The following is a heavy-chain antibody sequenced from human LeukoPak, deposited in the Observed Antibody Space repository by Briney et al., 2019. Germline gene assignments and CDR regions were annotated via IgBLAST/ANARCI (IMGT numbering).Heavy chain of an antibody. Sequence: GSLRLSCAASGFTFSSYTMSWVRQAPGKGLEWVSAISGSGGSTYYAASVKGRFTISGDNSKNTLHLQMNSLRAEDTAEYYCAKDMRIAAAGTRDPWGQGTLVTVSS. CDR1: GFTFSSYT. V-gene: IGHV3-23*01. CDR3: AKDMRIAAAGTRDP. J-gene: IGHJ5*02. CDR2: ISGSGGST. D-gene: IGHD6-13*01.